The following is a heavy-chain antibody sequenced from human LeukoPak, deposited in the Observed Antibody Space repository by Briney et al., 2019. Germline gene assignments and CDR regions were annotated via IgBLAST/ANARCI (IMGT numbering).Heavy chain of an antibody. V-gene: IGHV3-7*01. Sequence: GGSLRLSCAASGFTFSRFWMSWVRQAPGKGLEWVANMKQDGSEKYYVDSVKGRFTISRDNAKNSLYLQMNSLRAEDTAVYYCARDLEFDYWGQGTLVTVSS. CDR3: ARDLEFDY. CDR1: GFTFSRFW. J-gene: IGHJ4*02. CDR2: MKQDGSEK. D-gene: IGHD3-3*01.